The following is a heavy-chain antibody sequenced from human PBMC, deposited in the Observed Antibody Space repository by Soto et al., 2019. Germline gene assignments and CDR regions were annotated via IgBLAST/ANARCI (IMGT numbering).Heavy chain of an antibody. D-gene: IGHD2-15*01. Sequence: GGSLRLSCAASGFTFSSYAMSWVRQAPGRXLEWVSAISGSGGSTYYADSVKGRFTISRDNSKSTLYLQMNSLRAEDTAVYYCAKRYCSGGSCYWDNWFDPWGQGALVTVSS. CDR3: AKRYCSGGSCYWDNWFDP. CDR1: GFTFSSYA. V-gene: IGHV3-23*01. J-gene: IGHJ5*02. CDR2: ISGSGGST.